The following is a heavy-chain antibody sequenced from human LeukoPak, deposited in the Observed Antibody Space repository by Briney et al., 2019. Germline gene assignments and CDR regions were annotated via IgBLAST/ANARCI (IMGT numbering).Heavy chain of an antibody. CDR3: ARLQEDYDFWSGSRAWFDS. CDR2: ISSSGSSI. CDR1: GFTFSDYY. Sequence: GGSLRLSCAASGFTFSDYYMSWIRQAPGKGLEWVSYISSSGSSISYADSVKGRFTISRDNAKNSLYLQMNSLRAEDTAVYYCARLQEDYDFWSGSRAWFDSWGQGTLVTVSS. J-gene: IGHJ5*01. V-gene: IGHV3-11*04. D-gene: IGHD3-3*01.